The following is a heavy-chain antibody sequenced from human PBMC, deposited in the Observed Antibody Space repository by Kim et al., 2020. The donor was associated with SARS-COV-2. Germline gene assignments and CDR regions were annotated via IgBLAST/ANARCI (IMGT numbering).Heavy chain of an antibody. Sequence: TAPVKGRFAISRDASKITLYLQMNSLTTEGTAVYYCTTELITMIVVASDYWGQGTLVTVSS. J-gene: IGHJ4*02. D-gene: IGHD3-22*01. CDR3: TTELITMIVVASDY. V-gene: IGHV3-15*01.